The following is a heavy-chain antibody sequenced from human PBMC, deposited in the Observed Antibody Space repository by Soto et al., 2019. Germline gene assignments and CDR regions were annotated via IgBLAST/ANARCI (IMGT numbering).Heavy chain of an antibody. V-gene: IGHV4-39*01. CDR1: GGSISSSSYY. Sequence: PSETLSLTCTVSGGSISSSSYYWGWIRQPPGKGLEWIGTIYYSGGTYYNPSLKSRVTISVDTSKNQFFLKLSSVTAADTAVYYCARPSSRDRTYNWFDPWSQGTLVTVSS. D-gene: IGHD6-13*01. CDR2: IYYSGGT. CDR3: ARPSSRDRTYNWFDP. J-gene: IGHJ5*02.